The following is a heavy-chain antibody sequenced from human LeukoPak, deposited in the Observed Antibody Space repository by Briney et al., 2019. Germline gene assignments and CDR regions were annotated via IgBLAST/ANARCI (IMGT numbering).Heavy chain of an antibody. CDR2: INHSGST. V-gene: IGHV4-34*01. D-gene: IGHD3-3*01. CDR3: ARGPYLWSGYIGDHFDY. Sequence: SETLSLTCAVYGGSFSGYYWSWIRQPPGKGLEWIGEINHSGSTNYHPSLKSRVTISVDTSKNQFSLKLSSVTAADTAVYYCARGPYLWSGYIGDHFDYWGQGTLVTVSS. J-gene: IGHJ4*02. CDR1: GGSFSGYY.